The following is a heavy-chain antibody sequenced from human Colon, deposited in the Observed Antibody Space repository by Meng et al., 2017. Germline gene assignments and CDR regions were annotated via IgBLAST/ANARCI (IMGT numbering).Heavy chain of an antibody. CDR3: ARNYGP. D-gene: IGHD4-17*01. CDR1: SGTGSSGSSY. Sequence: QVQLRQSGPGLVRPGGALALTCSGSSGTGSSGSSYWSWIRQPPGKGLEWIGYIYYSGSTNFNPSLKSRVTISVDTSKNQFSLKLSSVTAADTAVYYCARNYGPWGQGTLVTVSS. V-gene: IGHV4-61*01. CDR2: IYYSGST. J-gene: IGHJ5*02.